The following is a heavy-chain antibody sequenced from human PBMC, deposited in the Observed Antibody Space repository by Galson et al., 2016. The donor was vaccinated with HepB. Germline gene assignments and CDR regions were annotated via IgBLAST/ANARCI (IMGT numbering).Heavy chain of an antibody. V-gene: IGHV3-30*18. J-gene: IGHJ6*02. Sequence: SLRLSCAASGFTFKNYAMHWARQAPGKGLEWVSIISSDGSQKFYRDSVKGRFTISRDNSRDTLYLQLNSLRVEDTAVYYCVKDRSFLGYCSGGSCPLMDVWGQGTTVTVSS. CDR2: ISSDGSQK. D-gene: IGHD2-15*01. CDR3: VKDRSFLGYCSGGSCPLMDV. CDR1: GFTFKNYA.